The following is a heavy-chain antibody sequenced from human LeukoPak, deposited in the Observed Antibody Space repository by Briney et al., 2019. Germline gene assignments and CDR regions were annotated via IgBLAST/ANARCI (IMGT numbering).Heavy chain of an antibody. CDR2: IYYNGIT. J-gene: IGHJ6*03. CDR3: ARVTGAKRRGRYSYGSHYMDV. CDR1: GGSVYSSPYY. Sequence: SETLSLTCSVSGGSVYSSPYYWGWIRQPPGKGLEWLGSIYYNGITYYNPSLKSRVTISEDTSKNQFSLRLSSVTAADTAVYYCARVTGAKRRGRYSYGSHYMDVWGKGTTVTVSS. V-gene: IGHV4-39*07. D-gene: IGHD5-18*01.